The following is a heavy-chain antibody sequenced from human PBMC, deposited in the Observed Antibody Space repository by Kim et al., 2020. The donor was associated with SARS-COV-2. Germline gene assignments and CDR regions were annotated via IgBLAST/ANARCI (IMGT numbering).Heavy chain of an antibody. D-gene: IGHD3-10*01. V-gene: IGHV3-23*01. J-gene: IGHJ6*03. CDR3: AKRGGVATYTGYIDG. CDR2: ISGGGGTT. Sequence: GGSLRLSCAASGFTFSNYNMSWVRQAPGKGLEWVSAISGGGGTTYYADSVKGRFTISRDNSKNTLFLQMNGLRAEDTAIYYCAKRGGVATYTGYIDGWG. CDR1: GFTFSNYN.